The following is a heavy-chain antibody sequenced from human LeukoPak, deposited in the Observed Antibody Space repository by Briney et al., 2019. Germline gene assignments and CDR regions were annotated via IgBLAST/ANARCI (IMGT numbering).Heavy chain of an antibody. D-gene: IGHD4-17*01. V-gene: IGHV3-7*01. CDR2: IKQDGGEK. J-gene: IGHJ4*02. CDR1: EFAFRSYG. CDR3: ARVGARQILEY. Sequence: QTGGSLRLSCAASEFAFRSYGMNWVRQAPGKGLEWVANIKQDGGEKYYLDSVKGRFTVSRDNAKNSLYLQMSSLRAEDTAVYYCARVGARQILEYWGQGTLVTVSS.